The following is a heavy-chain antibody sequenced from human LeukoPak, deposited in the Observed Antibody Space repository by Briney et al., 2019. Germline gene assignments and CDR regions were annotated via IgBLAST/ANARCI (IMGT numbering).Heavy chain of an antibody. CDR2: IYYSGST. CDR1: GGSISSYY. V-gene: IGHV4-59*01. J-gene: IGHJ3*02. D-gene: IGHD4-23*01. Sequence: SETLSLTCTVSGGSISSYYWSWVRQPPGKGLEWIGYIYYSGSTNCNPSVKSRVAMSVDTSKKQFSLKLSSLTAADTAVYYCARGGTAVIAPYAFDIWGQGTMVTVSS. CDR3: ARGGTAVIAPYAFDI.